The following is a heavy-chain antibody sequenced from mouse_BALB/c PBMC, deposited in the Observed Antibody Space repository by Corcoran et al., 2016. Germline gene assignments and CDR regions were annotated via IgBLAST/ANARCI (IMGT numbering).Heavy chain of an antibody. CDR3: YYGSSYAMDY. V-gene: IGHV1-7*01. CDR2: INPSTGYT. D-gene: IGHD1-1*01. J-gene: IGHJ4*01. Sequence: QVQLQQSGAELAKPGASVKMSCKASGYTFTSYWLRWVKQRPGQGLEWIGYINPSTGYTEYNQKFKDKATLTADKSSSTAYMQLSSLTSEDSAVYYCYYGSSYAMDYWGQGTSVTVSS. CDR1: GYTFTSYW.